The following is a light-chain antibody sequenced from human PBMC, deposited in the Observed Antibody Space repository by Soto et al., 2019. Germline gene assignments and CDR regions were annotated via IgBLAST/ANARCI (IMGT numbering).Light chain of an antibody. CDR2: GAS. CDR3: HQYSTSPRT. Sequence: EIVLTQSPGTLSLSPGERVTLSCRASQSVSSNFLAWYQQKPGQAPWLLIWGASNRAGGVPDRFSGSGSGTDFTLTISRLEPEDFAVYYCHQYSTSPRTFGQGTKVDIK. V-gene: IGKV3-20*01. CDR1: QSVSSNF. J-gene: IGKJ1*01.